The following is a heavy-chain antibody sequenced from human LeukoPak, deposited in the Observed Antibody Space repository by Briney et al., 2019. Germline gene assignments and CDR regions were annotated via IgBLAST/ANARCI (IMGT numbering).Heavy chain of an antibody. CDR1: GGSISSYY. Sequence: PSETLSLTCTVSGGSISSYYWSWIRQPPGKGLEWIGYIYYSGSTNYNPSLKSRVTISVDTSKNQFSLKLSSVTAADTAVYYCARDSEMATIGAPIYWGLGTPVTVSS. V-gene: IGHV4-59*01. CDR3: ARDSEMATIGAPIY. CDR2: IYYSGST. J-gene: IGHJ4*02. D-gene: IGHD5-24*01.